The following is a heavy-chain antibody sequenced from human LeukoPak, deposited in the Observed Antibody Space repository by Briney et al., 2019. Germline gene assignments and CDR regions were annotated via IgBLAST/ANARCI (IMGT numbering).Heavy chain of an antibody. CDR1: GASISSGSYY. V-gene: IGHV4-39*07. Sequence: SETLSLTCSVSGASISSGSYYWVWLRQPPGKTLEWFVSIYSSGSTYHNPSLKSRIIIIIDTPKNHFSLTLSSVTAADTAVDYCARSDGYSLVGIWGQGTMVTVSS. CDR2: IYSSGST. CDR3: ARSDGYSLVGI. D-gene: IGHD5-12*01. J-gene: IGHJ3*02.